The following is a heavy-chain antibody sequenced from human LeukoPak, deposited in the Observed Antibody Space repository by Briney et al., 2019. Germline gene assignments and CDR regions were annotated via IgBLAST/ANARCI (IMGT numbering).Heavy chain of an antibody. CDR2: IRSSTGTI. CDR1: GFTFSSYS. V-gene: IGHV3-48*04. CDR3: AREVAVAGTDLDY. Sequence: GGSLRLSCAASGFTFSSYSMNWVRQAPGKGLEWVAYIRSSTGTIYYADSVKGRFTISRDNAKNSLYLQMNSLRVEDTAVYYCAREVAVAGTDLDYWGQGTLVTVSS. D-gene: IGHD6-19*01. J-gene: IGHJ4*02.